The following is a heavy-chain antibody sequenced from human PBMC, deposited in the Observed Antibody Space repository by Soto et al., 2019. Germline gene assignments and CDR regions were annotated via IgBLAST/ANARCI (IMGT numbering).Heavy chain of an antibody. CDR1: GFTFSSYW. Sequence: GGSLRLSCAASGFTFSSYWMSWVRQAPGKGLEWVANIKQDGSEKYYVDSVKGRFTISRDNAKNSLYLQMNSLRAEDTAVYYCARVFRYVPSGYYDYWGQGTLVTVSS. V-gene: IGHV3-7*01. CDR3: ARVFRYVPSGYYDY. D-gene: IGHD3-22*01. CDR2: IKQDGSEK. J-gene: IGHJ4*02.